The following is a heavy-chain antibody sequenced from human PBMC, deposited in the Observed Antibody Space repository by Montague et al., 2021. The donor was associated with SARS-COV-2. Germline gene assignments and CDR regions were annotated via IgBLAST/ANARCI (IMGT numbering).Heavy chain of an antibody. Sequence: TLSLTCTVSGGSAGSGGYYWSWIRQHPGKGLEWIGYIYYSGSTYYNPSLKSRVTISVDTSKNQFSLKLSSVTAADTAVYYCAREPRVGQLLSIYYYGMDVWGQGTMVTVSS. CDR1: GGSAGSGGYY. J-gene: IGHJ6*02. CDR3: AREPRVGQLLSIYYYGMDV. V-gene: IGHV4-31*03. CDR2: IYYSGST. D-gene: IGHD2-2*01.